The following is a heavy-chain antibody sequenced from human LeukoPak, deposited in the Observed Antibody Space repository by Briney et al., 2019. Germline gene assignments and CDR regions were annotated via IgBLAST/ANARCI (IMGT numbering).Heavy chain of an antibody. V-gene: IGHV1-18*04. J-gene: IGHJ3*02. CDR3: ARGRVGGYCSSTSCYAFDI. CDR2: ISAYNGNT. Sequence: ASVKVSCKASGYTFTSYGISWVRQAPGQGLEWMGWISAYNGNTNYAQKLQGRVTMTTDTSTSTAYMELRSLRSDDTDVYYCARGRVGGYCSSTSCYAFDIWGQGTMVTVSS. D-gene: IGHD2-2*01. CDR1: GYTFTSYG.